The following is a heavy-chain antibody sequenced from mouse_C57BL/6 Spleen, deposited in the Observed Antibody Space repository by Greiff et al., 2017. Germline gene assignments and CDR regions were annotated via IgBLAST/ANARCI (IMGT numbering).Heavy chain of an antibody. V-gene: IGHV10-3*01. J-gene: IGHJ4*01. Sequence: VQLKESGGGLVQPKGSLKLSCAASGFTFNTYAMHWVRQAPGKGLEWVARIRSKSSNYATYYADSVKDRFTISRDDSQSMLYLQMNNLKTEDTAMYYCVRDSNYDQGYAMDYWGQGTSVTVSS. CDR1: GFTFNTYA. D-gene: IGHD2-4*01. CDR2: IRSKSSNYAT. CDR3: VRDSNYDQGYAMDY.